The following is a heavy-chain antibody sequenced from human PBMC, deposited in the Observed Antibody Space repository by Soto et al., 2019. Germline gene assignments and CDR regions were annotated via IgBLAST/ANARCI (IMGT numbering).Heavy chain of an antibody. CDR1: GDSVSSNTAA. CDR2: TYYRXXXXX. D-gene: IGHD2-15*01. J-gene: IGHJ4*02. Sequence: SQTLSLTCVIPGDSVSSNTAAWNWIRSSPSRGLEWLGRTYYRXXXXXDYAVSVKSRITVNPDTSKNHFSLQLNSVTPDDTAVYYCARGVGGSGFGLWGQGTLVTVSS. V-gene: IGHV6-1*01. CDR3: ARGVGGSGFGL.